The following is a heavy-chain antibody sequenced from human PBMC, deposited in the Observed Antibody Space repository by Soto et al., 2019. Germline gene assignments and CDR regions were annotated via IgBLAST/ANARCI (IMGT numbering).Heavy chain of an antibody. J-gene: IGHJ4*02. V-gene: IGHV1-18*04. Sequence: ASVKVSCKASGYTFTDYGISWVRQAPGQGLEWMGWISTYNGNTIYAQKIQGRVTMTTDTSTSTAYVELRSLRSDDTAVYYCAREEGISDWHAFDYWGQGALVTVSS. CDR1: GYTFTDYG. CDR2: ISTYNGNT. CDR3: AREEGISDWHAFDY. D-gene: IGHD6-19*01.